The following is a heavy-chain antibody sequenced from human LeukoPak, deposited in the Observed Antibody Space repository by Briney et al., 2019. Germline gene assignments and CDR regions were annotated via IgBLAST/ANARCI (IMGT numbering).Heavy chain of an antibody. Sequence: ASVKVSCKASGGTFSSYAISWVRQAPGQGLEWMGGIIPIFGTANYAKKFRARVTITTDESTSTAYMELSSLRSEDTAVYYCARASVYDSAYYYYYMDVWGKGTTVTVSS. CDR1: GGTFSSYA. CDR3: ARASVYDSAYYYYYMDV. J-gene: IGHJ6*03. CDR2: IIPIFGTA. V-gene: IGHV1-69*05. D-gene: IGHD2/OR15-2a*01.